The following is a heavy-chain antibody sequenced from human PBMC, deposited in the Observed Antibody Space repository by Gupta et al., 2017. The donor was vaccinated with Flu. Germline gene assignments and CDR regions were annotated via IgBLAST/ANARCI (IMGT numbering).Heavy chain of an antibody. V-gene: IGHV3-9*01. CDR2: ISWNGGSI. Sequence: EVQLVESGGGLCQPGGSVRLSCPASGFILDDYAIHWVRQAPGKGLEWVSGISWNGGSIGYAESVKGRFTISRDNAKNSLYLQMTSLRAEDTALYYCTKDPGATGDYFFHYWGQGTLVTVSS. CDR1: GFILDDYA. CDR3: TKDPGATGDYFFHY. D-gene: IGHD3-9*01. J-gene: IGHJ4*02.